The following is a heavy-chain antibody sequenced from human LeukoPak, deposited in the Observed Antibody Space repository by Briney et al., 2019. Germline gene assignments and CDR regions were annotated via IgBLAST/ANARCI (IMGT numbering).Heavy chain of an antibody. CDR3: ARQYSRSSPFDY. V-gene: IGHV5-51*01. D-gene: IGHD6-6*01. J-gene: IGHJ4*02. Sequence: GESLKISCKGSGYIFNNYWIGWVRQMSGKGLEWMGIIYPGDSDTRYSPSFQGQVTISADKSINTAYLQWSSLKASDTAMYYCARQYSRSSPFDYWGQGTLVSVPS. CDR1: GYIFNNYW. CDR2: IYPGDSDT.